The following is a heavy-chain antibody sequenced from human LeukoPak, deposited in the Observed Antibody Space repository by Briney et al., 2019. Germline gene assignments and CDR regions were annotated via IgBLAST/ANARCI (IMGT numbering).Heavy chain of an antibody. CDR2: INGDGTIT. CDR3: ATGNYYDSRGYYTFGH. Sequence: PGGSLRLSCAASGFTFNKYWMHWVRQAPGKGLVWVSRINGDGTITSYADSVKGGFTISRDNAKNTLYLQMSSLRAEDTAVYYCATGNYYDSRGYYTFGHWGQGTLVTVSP. J-gene: IGHJ4*02. D-gene: IGHD3-22*01. CDR1: GFTFNKYW. V-gene: IGHV3-74*01.